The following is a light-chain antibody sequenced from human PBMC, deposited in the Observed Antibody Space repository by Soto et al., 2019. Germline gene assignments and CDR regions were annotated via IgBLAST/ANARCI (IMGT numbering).Light chain of an antibody. V-gene: IGKV3-20*01. CDR3: QQYGSSPWT. CDR1: QSVSSSY. Sequence: EIVLXXXPXTLSLSPGERATLSCRASQSVSSSYLAWYQQKPGQAPRLLIYGASSRATGIPDRFSGSGSGTDFTLTISRLESEDFVVYYCQQYGSSPWTFGQGTKVEIK. J-gene: IGKJ1*01. CDR2: GAS.